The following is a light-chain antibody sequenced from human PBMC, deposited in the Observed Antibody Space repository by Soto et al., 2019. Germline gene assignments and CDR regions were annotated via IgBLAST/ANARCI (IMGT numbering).Light chain of an antibody. J-gene: IGKJ1*01. CDR3: HHYGHSLWT. CDR2: GAS. Sequence: EIVLTQSPGTLSLSPGERATLSCWASQSVSSRSLAWYQQMPGPAPRLLIYGASASATGIPDRFSGSGSGEDITITISRLEPVDYAVYYCHHYGHSLWTFGQGTKVEIK. V-gene: IGKV3-20*01. CDR1: QSVSSRS.